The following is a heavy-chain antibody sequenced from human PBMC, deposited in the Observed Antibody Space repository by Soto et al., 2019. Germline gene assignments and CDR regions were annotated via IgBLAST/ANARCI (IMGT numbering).Heavy chain of an antibody. CDR1: GFTFTDHY. V-gene: IGHV3-72*01. CDR3: ARLMGTSFDF. J-gene: IGHJ4*02. D-gene: IGHD2-8*01. CDR2: ARNKVNSYII. Sequence: EVQLVESGGGLVQPGGSLRLSCAAYGFTFTDHYMDWVRQAPGKGLEWVGRARNKVNSYIIAYAASVKGRFIISRDDSKNSLYLQMNSLKTEDTAVYFCARLMGTSFDFWGQGTLVTVSS.